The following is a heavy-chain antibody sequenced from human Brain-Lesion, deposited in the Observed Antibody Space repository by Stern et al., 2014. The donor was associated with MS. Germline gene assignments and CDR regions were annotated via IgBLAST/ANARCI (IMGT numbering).Heavy chain of an antibody. D-gene: IGHD2-2*01. J-gene: IGHJ6*02. CDR3: ARGRVVPGFQYYATDV. Sequence: QVQLQESGPGLVKPSQTLSLSCTVSGGSISSGGYYWSWIRQPAGKGLEWIGRIFNSGSTSYNPSPKRRVTISIDTSKNQFSLRLNPMTAADTAVYYCARGRVVPGFQYYATDVWGQGTTVIVSS. CDR2: IFNSGST. V-gene: IGHV4-61*02. CDR1: GGSISSGGYY.